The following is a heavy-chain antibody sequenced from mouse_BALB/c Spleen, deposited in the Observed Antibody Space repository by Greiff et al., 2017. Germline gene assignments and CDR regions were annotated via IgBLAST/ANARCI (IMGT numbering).Heavy chain of an antibody. D-gene: IGHD4-1*01. Sequence: EVMLVESGGGLVQPGGSRKLSCAASGFTFSDYGMAWVRQAPGKGPEWVAFISNLAYSIYYADTVTGRFTISRENAKNTLYLEMSSLRSEDTAMYYCARVSGDYYAMDYWGQGTSVTVSS. CDR2: ISNLAYSI. V-gene: IGHV5-15*02. J-gene: IGHJ4*01. CDR1: GFTFSDYG. CDR3: ARVSGDYYAMDY.